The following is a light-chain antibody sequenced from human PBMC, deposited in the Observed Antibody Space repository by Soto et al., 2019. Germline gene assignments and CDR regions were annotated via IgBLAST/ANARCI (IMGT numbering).Light chain of an antibody. J-gene: IGKJ1*01. CDR3: QQSFSTPRT. V-gene: IGKV1-39*01. CDR2: GAS. Sequence: DIQMTQSPSPLSASVGDRVTITCRASQTISTYLNWYQQKPGKAPKLLIYGASSLQSGVTSRFSGSGSGTDFTLTISSLQPEDFGTYYCQQSFSTPRTFGQGTKVDIK. CDR1: QTISTY.